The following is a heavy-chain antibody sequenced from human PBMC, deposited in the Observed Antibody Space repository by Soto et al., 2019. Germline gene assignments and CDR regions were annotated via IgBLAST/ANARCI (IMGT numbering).Heavy chain of an antibody. CDR3: ANVLRDPVQGDIMDV. Sequence: GGSLRLSCAASGFTFSSYAMSWVRQAPGKGLEWVSAISGSGGSTYYADSVKGRFTISRDNSKNTLYLQMNSLRAEDTAVYYCANVLRDPVQGDIMDVCGQGTTVTVSS. D-gene: IGHD3-10*01. V-gene: IGHV3-23*01. J-gene: IGHJ6*02. CDR1: GFTFSSYA. CDR2: ISGSGGST.